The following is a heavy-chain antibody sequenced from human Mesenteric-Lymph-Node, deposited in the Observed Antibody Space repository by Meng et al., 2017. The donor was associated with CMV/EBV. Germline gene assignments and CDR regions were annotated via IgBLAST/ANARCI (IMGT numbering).Heavy chain of an antibody. Sequence: GGSLRLSCAASGFTFSSYAMHWVCQAPGKGLEWVAVISYDGSNKYYADSVKGRFTISRDNSKNTLYLQMNSLRAEDTAVYYCARDLAGWGQGTLVTVSS. CDR3: ARDLAG. J-gene: IGHJ4*02. D-gene: IGHD6-25*01. CDR2: ISYDGSNK. V-gene: IGHV3-30-3*01. CDR1: GFTFSSYA.